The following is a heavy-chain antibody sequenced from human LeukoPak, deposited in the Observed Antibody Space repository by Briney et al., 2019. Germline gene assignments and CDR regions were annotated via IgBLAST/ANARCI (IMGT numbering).Heavy chain of an antibody. J-gene: IGHJ3*02. V-gene: IGHV3-53*01. CDR1: GVTVSSNY. D-gene: IGHD1-26*01. CDR2: IYSGGST. Sequence: GSLRLSWAASGVTVSSNYMSWVRQAPGKGLEWVSIIYSGGSTFYADSVKGRFTISRDNSKNTLYLQMNSLRAEDTAVYYCARGGSYLSAFDIWGQGTMVTVSS. CDR3: ARGGSYLSAFDI.